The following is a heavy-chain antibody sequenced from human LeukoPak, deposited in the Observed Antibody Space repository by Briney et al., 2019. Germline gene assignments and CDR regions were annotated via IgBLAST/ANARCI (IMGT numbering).Heavy chain of an antibody. J-gene: IGHJ5*02. V-gene: IGHV4-61*01. CDR2: IYYSGST. CDR1: GGSVSSGSYY. CDR3: ARDKTNWFDP. Sequence: SETLSLTCTVSGGSVSSGSYYWSWIRQPPGKGLEWIGYIYYSGSTNYNPSLKSRVTISVDTSKNQFSLKLSSVTAADTAVYYCARDKTNWFDPWGQGTLVAVSS.